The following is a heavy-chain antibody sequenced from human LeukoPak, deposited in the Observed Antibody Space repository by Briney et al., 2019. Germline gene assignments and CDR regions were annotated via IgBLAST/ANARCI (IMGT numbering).Heavy chain of an antibody. V-gene: IGHV4-59*01. D-gene: IGHD5-12*01. CDR3: ARVSGYDWESFYDY. CDR2: IYCSGST. CDR1: GGSLSNKY. J-gene: IGHJ4*02. Sequence: PSETLSLTCTVSGGSLSNKYWSWLRQPPGKGLEWIGYIYCSGSTNYNSSLKSRVTISVDTSKNQFSLKLSSVTAADTAVYYCARVSGYDWESFYDYWGQGTLVTVSS.